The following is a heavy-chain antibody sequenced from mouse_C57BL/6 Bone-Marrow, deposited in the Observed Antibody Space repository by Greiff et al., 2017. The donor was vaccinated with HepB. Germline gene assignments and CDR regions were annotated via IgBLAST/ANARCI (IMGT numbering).Heavy chain of an antibody. CDR1: GYTFTSYW. CDR2: IHPNSGST. J-gene: IGHJ1*03. Sequence: QVQLQQPGAELVKPGASVKLSCKASGYTFTSYWMHWVKQRPGQGLEWIGMIHPNSGSTNYNEKFKSKATLTVDKSSSTAYMQLSSLTSEDSAVYYCAREGIDFTTVVVHWYFDVGGTGTTVTVSS. D-gene: IGHD1-1*01. CDR3: AREGIDFTTVVVHWYFDV. V-gene: IGHV1-64*01.